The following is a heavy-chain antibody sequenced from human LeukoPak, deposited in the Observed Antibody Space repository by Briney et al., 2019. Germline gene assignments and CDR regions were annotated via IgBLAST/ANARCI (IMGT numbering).Heavy chain of an antibody. J-gene: IGHJ6*03. CDR1: GGSFSGYY. V-gene: IGHV4-34*01. CDR2: INHSGST. D-gene: IGHD6-19*01. Sequence: SETLSLTCAVYGGSFSGYYWSWIRQPPGKGLEWIGEINHSGSTNYNPSLKSRVTISVDTSKNQFSLQLSSVTAADTAVYYCARGEWQWLGGYYYMDVWGKGTTVTVSS. CDR3: ARGEWQWLGGYYYMDV.